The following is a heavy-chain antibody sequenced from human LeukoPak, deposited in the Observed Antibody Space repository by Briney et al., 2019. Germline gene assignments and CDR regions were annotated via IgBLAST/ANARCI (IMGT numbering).Heavy chain of an antibody. CDR3: ARDHYDFWGYFDY. V-gene: IGHV3-21*01. J-gene: IGHJ4*02. D-gene: IGHD3-3*01. CDR2: ISSSSSYV. Sequence: GGSLRHSCAASGFTFSSYSMNWVRQAPGKGLEWVSSISSSSSYVYYADSVKGRFTISRDNAKNSLYLQMNSLRAEDTAVYYCARDHYDFWGYFDYWGQGTLVTVSS. CDR1: GFTFSSYS.